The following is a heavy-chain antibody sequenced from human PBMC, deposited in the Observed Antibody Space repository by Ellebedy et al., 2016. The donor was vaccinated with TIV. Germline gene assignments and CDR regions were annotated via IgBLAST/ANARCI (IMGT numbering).Heavy chain of an antibody. CDR3: TRKMGAD. CDR2: IKQDGSEK. J-gene: IGHJ4*02. V-gene: IGHV3-7*02. D-gene: IGHD1-14*01. Sequence: GGSLRLXXVASGFTFSTYWMSWVRQAPGKGLEWVANIKQDGSEKYYVDSVKGRFTISRDNAKNSLFLQMNGLRAEDTAIYYCTRKMGADWGQGALVAVSS. CDR1: GFTFSTYW.